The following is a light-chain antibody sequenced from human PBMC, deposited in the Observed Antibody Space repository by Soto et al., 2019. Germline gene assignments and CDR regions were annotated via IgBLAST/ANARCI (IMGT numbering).Light chain of an antibody. V-gene: IGKV3-15*01. Sequence: EILMTQSPATLSVSPGERATLSCGASQSVGSNLAWNQQKPGQAPRLLIYGASTRATGFPARFSGSGAGTDFTLTISSLQSEDFAVYYCQQYNNWPITFGQGTRLEIK. CDR3: QQYNNWPIT. J-gene: IGKJ5*01. CDR2: GAS. CDR1: QSVGSN.